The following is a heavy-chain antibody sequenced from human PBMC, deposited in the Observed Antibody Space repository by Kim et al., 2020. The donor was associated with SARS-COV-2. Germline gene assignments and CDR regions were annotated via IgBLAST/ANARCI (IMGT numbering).Heavy chain of an antibody. V-gene: IGHV1-18*01. Sequence: ASVKVSCKAFGYTFTTYGISWVRQAPGQGLEWMGWISAYSGNSNYAQNLQGRVTVTTDTSTSTAYMELRSLRSDDTAVYYCARDMRSSSWYVGYFYGMDVWGQGTTVTVSS. CDR1: GYTFTTYG. CDR2: ISAYSGNS. D-gene: IGHD6-13*01. J-gene: IGHJ6*02. CDR3: ARDMRSSSWYVGYFYGMDV.